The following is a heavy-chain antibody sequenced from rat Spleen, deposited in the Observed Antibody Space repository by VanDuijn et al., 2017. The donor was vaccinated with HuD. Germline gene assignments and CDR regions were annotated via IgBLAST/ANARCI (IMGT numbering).Heavy chain of an antibody. J-gene: IGHJ4*01. V-gene: IGHV5S13*01. CDR2: INIGGGDT. Sequence: EVQLVESGGGLVQPGRSLKLSCAASGFAFRNYGMAWVRQTLTKGLEWVAFINIGGGDTYYRDSVKGRFTISRDNAKSTLYLQMDSLRSEDTATYYCARHYGGYSEYVMDAWGQGASVTVSS. CDR3: ARHYGGYSEYVMDA. D-gene: IGHD1-11*01. CDR1: GFAFRNYG.